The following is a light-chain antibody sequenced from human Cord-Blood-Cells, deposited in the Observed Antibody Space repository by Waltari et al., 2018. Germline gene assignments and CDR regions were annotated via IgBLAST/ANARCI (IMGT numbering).Light chain of an antibody. CDR2: EVP. Sequence: DIVMTQTPLSLSVTPGQPASISCKSSQSLLHSDGKTYLYWYLQKPGQSPQLLIYEVPIRFSGEPDKCSGSGSGTDFTLKISREAAEDVGVYYCMQSIQLPLTFGGGTKVEIK. J-gene: IGKJ4*01. CDR3: MQSIQLPLT. V-gene: IGKV2D-29*02. CDR1: QSLLHSDGKTY.